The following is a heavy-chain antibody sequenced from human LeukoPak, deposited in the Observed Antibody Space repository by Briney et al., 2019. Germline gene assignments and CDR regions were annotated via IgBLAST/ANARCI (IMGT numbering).Heavy chain of an antibody. Sequence: SETLSLTCTVSGGSISSYYWSWIRQPAGKGLEWIGRIYTSGSTNYNPSLKSRVTMSADTSKNQFSLKLSSVTAADTAVYYCARETIAAAGTGPHNWFDPWGQGTLVTVSS. CDR3: ARETIAAAGTGPHNWFDP. CDR2: IYTSGST. D-gene: IGHD6-13*01. V-gene: IGHV4-4*07. CDR1: GGSISSYY. J-gene: IGHJ5*02.